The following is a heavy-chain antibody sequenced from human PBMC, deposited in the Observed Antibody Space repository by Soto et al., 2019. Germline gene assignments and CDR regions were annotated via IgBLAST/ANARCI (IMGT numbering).Heavy chain of an antibody. CDR1: GFIFSDYA. V-gene: IGHV3-30-3*01. CDR3: ARENSRISPRLFQH. J-gene: IGHJ1*01. Sequence: GGSLRLSCVASGFIFSDYAMHWARQAPGKGLEWVALISPAGTNQYYADSAKGRFTISRDNSKNTLYLQMNSLRPEDTGLYYCARENSRISPRLFQHWGHGTLVTVS. D-gene: IGHD6-6*01. CDR2: ISPAGTNQ.